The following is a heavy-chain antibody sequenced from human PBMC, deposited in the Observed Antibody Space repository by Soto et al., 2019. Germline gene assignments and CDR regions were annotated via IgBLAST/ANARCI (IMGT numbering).Heavy chain of an antibody. CDR2: INNGGST. J-gene: IGHJ4*02. V-gene: IGHV4-34*02. CDR1: GESLSDYS. CDR3: ARGGGKSGYFFDY. Sequence: QVQLRQWGAGLLKPLETLSLRCAVYGESLSDYSWSWIRQSPEKGLEWIGEINNGGSTKSNPSLKSRVTISVDTSKNQVSLILTSATAADTAVYRCARGGGKSGYFFDYWGRGTLVTVSS. D-gene: IGHD5-12*01.